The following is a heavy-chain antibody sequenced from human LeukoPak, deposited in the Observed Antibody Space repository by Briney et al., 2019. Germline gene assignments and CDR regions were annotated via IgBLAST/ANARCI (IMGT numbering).Heavy chain of an antibody. J-gene: IGHJ3*02. CDR1: GGSISSSSYY. V-gene: IGHV4-39*07. D-gene: IGHD3-22*01. CDR3: ARADYDRTPYAFDI. CDR2: IYYSGST. Sequence: SETLSLTCTVSGGSISSSSYYWGSIRQPPGKGLEWIGSIYYSGSTYYNPSLKSRVTISVDTSKNQFSLKLSSVTAADTAVYYCARADYDRTPYAFDIWGQGTMVTVSS.